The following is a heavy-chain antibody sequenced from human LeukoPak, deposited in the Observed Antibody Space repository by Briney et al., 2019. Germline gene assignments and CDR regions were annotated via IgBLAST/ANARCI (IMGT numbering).Heavy chain of an antibody. V-gene: IGHV3-30-3*01. CDR1: GFTFGDYA. CDR2: ISYDGSNK. CDR3: ARGDRNWFDP. D-gene: IGHD2-21*02. Sequence: PGGSLRLSCTVSGFTFGDYAINWVRQAPGKGLEWVAVISYDGSNKYYADSVKGRFTISRDNSKNTLYLQMNSLRAEDTAVYYCARGDRNWFDPWGQGTLVTVSS. J-gene: IGHJ5*02.